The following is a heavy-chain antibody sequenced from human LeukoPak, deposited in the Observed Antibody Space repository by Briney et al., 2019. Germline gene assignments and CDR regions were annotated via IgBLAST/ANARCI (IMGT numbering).Heavy chain of an antibody. CDR3: ARDRGAGYYDSNHYFDY. Sequence: ASVKVSCKASGYTFTGYYMHWVRQAPGQGLEWMGWINPNSGGTNYAQKFQGRVTMTRDTSISTAYMELSRLRSDDTAVYYCARDRGAGYYDSNHYFDYWGQGTLVTVSS. J-gene: IGHJ4*02. V-gene: IGHV1-2*02. CDR2: INPNSGGT. CDR1: GYTFTGYY. D-gene: IGHD3-22*01.